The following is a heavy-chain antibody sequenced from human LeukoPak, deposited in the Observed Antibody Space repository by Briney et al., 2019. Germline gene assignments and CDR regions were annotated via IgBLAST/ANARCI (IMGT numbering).Heavy chain of an antibody. CDR3: VKDQREAYSSGWSRDFDY. V-gene: IGHV3-23*01. CDR2: ISGSGSGGST. Sequence: GGSLRLSCAASGFPLSRSAMSWVRQAPGKGLEWVSNISGSGSGGSTYYADSVKGRFTISRDNSKNTLYLRLNSLRAEDTAVYYCVKDQREAYSSGWSRDFDYWGQGTLVTVSS. D-gene: IGHD6-19*01. J-gene: IGHJ4*02. CDR1: GFPLSRSA.